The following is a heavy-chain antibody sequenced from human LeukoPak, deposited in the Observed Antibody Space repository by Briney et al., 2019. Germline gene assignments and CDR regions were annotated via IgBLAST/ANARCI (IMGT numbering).Heavy chain of an antibody. CDR1: GGSVSSYS. D-gene: IGHD1-26*01. Sequence: SETLSLTCTVSGGSVSSYSWSWIRQPPGKALEWIGHIYYIGNTNYNPSLKSRVTISVDTSKNQFSLKLSSVTAADTAVYYCARGRSNYYYMDVWGKGTTVTVSS. CDR2: IYYIGNT. CDR3: ARGRSNYYYMDV. J-gene: IGHJ6*03. V-gene: IGHV4-59*08.